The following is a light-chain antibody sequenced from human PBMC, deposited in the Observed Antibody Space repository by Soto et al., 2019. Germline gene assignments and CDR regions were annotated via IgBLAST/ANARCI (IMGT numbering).Light chain of an antibody. CDR2: GAS. V-gene: IGKV3-15*01. CDR3: QQYYNSPPKYT. CDR1: QSISSN. J-gene: IGKJ2*01. Sequence: EIVMSQSPATLSVSPGERASLSCRASQSISSNLAWYQQKPGQAPSLLIYGASTRATGIPAWLSGSGSGTDFPVTISSLQSEDFALYYCQQYYNSPPKYTFGQGTKLEIK.